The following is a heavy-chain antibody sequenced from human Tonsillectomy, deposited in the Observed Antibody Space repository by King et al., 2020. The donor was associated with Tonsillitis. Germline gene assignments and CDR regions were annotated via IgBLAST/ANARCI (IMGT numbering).Heavy chain of an antibody. V-gene: IGHV3-23*04. Sequence: VQLVESGGGLVQPGGSLRLSCAASGFTFSSYAMSWVRQAPGKGLEWVSAISGSGGSTYYADSVKGRFTISRDNSKNTLYLQMNSLRAEDTAVYYCAKYKSGRRITIFGDYYYYYMDVWGKGTTVTVS. J-gene: IGHJ6*03. CDR1: GFTFSSYA. D-gene: IGHD3-3*01. CDR3: AKYKSGRRITIFGDYYYYYMDV. CDR2: ISGSGGST.